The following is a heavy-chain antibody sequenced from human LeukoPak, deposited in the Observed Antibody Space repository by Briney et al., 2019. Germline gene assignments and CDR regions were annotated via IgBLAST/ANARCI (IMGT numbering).Heavy chain of an antibody. CDR3: ARAVRGVNPDY. CDR2: IYSSGST. CDR1: GASINSGSNY. J-gene: IGHJ4*02. V-gene: IGHV4-39*07. D-gene: IGHD3-10*01. Sequence: PSETLSLTCRVSGASINSGSNYWGWIRQPPGKTLEWIGSIYSSGSTYYNPSLKSRVIIMIDTPKNHFSLALSSVTAADTAVYYCARAVRGVNPDYWGQGTLVTVSS.